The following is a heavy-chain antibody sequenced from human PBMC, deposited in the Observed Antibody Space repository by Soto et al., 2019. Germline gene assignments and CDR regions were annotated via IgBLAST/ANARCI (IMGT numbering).Heavy chain of an antibody. CDR1: GFTFSSYW. D-gene: IGHD2-2*01. Sequence: EVQLVESGGGLVQPGGSLRLSCAASGFTFSSYWMHWVRQAPGKGLVWVSRINSGGSSTTYADSVKGRITISRDNAKKTLYLQVTSLRAEDTAVYYCTSVETCSSTSCYSVFDYWGQGNLVTVSS. CDR3: TSVETCSSTSCYSVFDY. J-gene: IGHJ4*02. CDR2: INSGGSST. V-gene: IGHV3-74*03.